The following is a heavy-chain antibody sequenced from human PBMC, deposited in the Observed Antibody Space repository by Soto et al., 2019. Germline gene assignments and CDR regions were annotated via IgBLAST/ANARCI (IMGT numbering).Heavy chain of an antibody. CDR1: GGSISSSNW. D-gene: IGHD2-21*02. J-gene: IGHJ6*02. CDR2: IYHSGST. V-gene: IGHV4-4*02. CDR3: ARVRTAGGGNSDYYYYYGMDV. Sequence: PSETLSLTCAVSGGSISSSNWWSWVRQPPGKGLEWIGEIYHSGSTNYNSSLKSRVTISVDKSKNQFSRKLSSVTAADTAVYYCARVRTAGGGNSDYYYYYGMDVWGQGTTVTVSS.